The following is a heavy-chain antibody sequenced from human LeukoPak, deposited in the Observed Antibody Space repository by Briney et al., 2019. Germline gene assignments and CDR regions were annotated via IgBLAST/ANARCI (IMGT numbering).Heavy chain of an antibody. D-gene: IGHD5-12*01. CDR2: INTNSGGT. CDR1: GYTFTGYY. Sequence: ASVKVSCKASGYTFTGYYMHWVRQAPGQGLEWMGWINTNSGGTNYAQKLQGRVTMTTDTSTSTAYMELSRLRSDDTAVYYCARSPIVATIDYWGQGTLVTVSS. J-gene: IGHJ4*02. V-gene: IGHV1-2*02. CDR3: ARSPIVATIDY.